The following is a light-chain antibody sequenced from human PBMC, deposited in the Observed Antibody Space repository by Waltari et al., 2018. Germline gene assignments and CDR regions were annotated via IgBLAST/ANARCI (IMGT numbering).Light chain of an antibody. CDR1: QDVSNY. J-gene: IGKJ2*01. V-gene: IGKV1-33*01. CDR2: DVS. CDR3: QQYYNLPPT. Sequence: DIVMTQSPSSLSASVGDRVTITCRASQDVSNYVNWYQQRPGKAPKLLIYDVSNLQAGVPSRFSGRGSGTQFTLTISTLQLDDIATYSCQQYYNLPPTFGQGTKLEIK.